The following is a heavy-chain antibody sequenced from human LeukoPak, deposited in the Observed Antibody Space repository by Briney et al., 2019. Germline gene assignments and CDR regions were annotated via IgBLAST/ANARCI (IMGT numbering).Heavy chain of an antibody. V-gene: IGHV3-11*04. J-gene: IGHJ3*02. Sequence: GGSLRLSCAASGFTFSDYYMSWIRQAPGKGLEWVSYISSSGSTIYYADSVKGRFTISRDNAKNSLYLQMNSLRAEDTAVYYCARERTTVLQAYDAFDIWGQGTMVTVSS. D-gene: IGHD4-17*01. CDR1: GFTFSDYY. CDR3: ARERTTVLQAYDAFDI. CDR2: ISSSGSTI.